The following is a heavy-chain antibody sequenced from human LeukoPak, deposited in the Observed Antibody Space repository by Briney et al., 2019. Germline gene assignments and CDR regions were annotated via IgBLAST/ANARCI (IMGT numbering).Heavy chain of an antibody. CDR1: GFTFSSYA. CDR3: ARDYPDYDSSGYLSYGMDV. D-gene: IGHD3-22*01. V-gene: IGHV3-23*01. Sequence: GGSLKLTCAASGFTFSSYAMSWVRQAPGKGLEWVSAISGSGGSTYYDDSVKGRFTISRDNSKNTLYLQMNSLRAEDTAVYYCARDYPDYDSSGYLSYGMDVWGQGTTVTVSS. J-gene: IGHJ6*02. CDR2: ISGSGGST.